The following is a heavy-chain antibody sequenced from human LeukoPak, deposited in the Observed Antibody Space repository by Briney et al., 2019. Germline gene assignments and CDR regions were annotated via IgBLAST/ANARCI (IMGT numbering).Heavy chain of an antibody. CDR3: ARDPIVVVPAARGVDYYYYGMDV. V-gene: IGHV4-34*01. Sequence: PSETLSLTCAVYGGSFSGYYWSWIRQPPGKGLEWIGEINHSGSTNYNPSLKSRVTISVDTSKNQFSLKLSSVTAADTAVYYCARDPIVVVPAARGVDYYYYGMDVWGQGTTVTVSS. CDR2: INHSGST. J-gene: IGHJ6*02. CDR1: GGSFSGYY. D-gene: IGHD2-2*01.